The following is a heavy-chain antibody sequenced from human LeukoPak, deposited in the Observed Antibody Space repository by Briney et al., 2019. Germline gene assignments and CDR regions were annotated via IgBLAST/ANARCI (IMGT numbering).Heavy chain of an antibody. CDR1: GGTFSSYA. J-gene: IGHJ6*03. Sequence: GASVKVSCKASGGTFSSYAISWVRQAPGQGLEWMGGIIPIFGTANYAQKFQGRVTITADESTSTAYMELSSLRSEDTAVYYCARAANWNPDGYYYYYYYMDVWGKGTTVTASS. CDR2: IIPIFGTA. V-gene: IGHV1-69*13. CDR3: ARAANWNPDGYYYYYYYMDV. D-gene: IGHD1-20*01.